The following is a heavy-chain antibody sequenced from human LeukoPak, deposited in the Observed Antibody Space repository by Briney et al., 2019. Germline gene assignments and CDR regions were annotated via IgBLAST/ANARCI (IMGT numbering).Heavy chain of an antibody. J-gene: IGHJ5*02. Sequence: ASVKVSCKTSGYTFTSYGISWVRQAPGQGLEWMGWIIAYIGNTNYAQKPQGRVTMTTDTSTSTAYMELRSLRSDDTALYYCARQYYYDSSGYYDHWGQGTLITVSS. CDR1: GYTFTSYG. D-gene: IGHD3-22*01. CDR2: IIAYIGNT. V-gene: IGHV1-18*01. CDR3: ARQYYYDSSGYYDH.